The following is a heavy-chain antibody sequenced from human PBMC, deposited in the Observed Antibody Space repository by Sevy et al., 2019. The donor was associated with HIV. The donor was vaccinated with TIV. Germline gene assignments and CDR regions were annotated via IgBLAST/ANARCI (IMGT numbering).Heavy chain of an antibody. Sequence: GGSLRLSCAASAFTFSTYAMHWVRQAPGKGLEWVAVISYYGSHKYYADSVKGRFTISRDDSKSSLYLQMNTLRAEDTAVYYCARDAGYSVNWYPRFDPWGQGTLVTVSS. V-gene: IGHV3-30*03. CDR2: ISYYGSHK. J-gene: IGHJ5*02. CDR1: AFTFSTYA. D-gene: IGHD6-13*01. CDR3: ARDAGYSVNWYPRFDP.